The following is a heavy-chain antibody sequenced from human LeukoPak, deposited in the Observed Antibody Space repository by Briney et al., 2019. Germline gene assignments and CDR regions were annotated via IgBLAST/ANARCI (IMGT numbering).Heavy chain of an antibody. Sequence: GASVKVSCKASGYTFTSYDINWVRQATGQGLEWMGWMNPTSGNTGYAQKFQRRVTMTRNTSISIAYMELSSRRSDDATVYYCARGCRKGGKSFDYWRQGTLVPVSS. J-gene: IGHJ4*02. V-gene: IGHV1-8*01. CDR1: GYTFTSYD. CDR2: MNPTSGNT. CDR3: ARGCRKGGKSFDY. D-gene: IGHD4-23*01.